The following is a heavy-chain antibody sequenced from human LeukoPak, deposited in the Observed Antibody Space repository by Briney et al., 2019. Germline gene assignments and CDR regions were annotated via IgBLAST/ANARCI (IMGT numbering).Heavy chain of an antibody. D-gene: IGHD2-15*01. CDR2: INPKSGGT. CDR1: GGTFISYA. J-gene: IGHJ5*02. V-gene: IGHV1-2*02. Sequence: ASVKVSCKASGGTFISYAISWVRQAPGQGREGMGWINPKSGGTNYAQKFQGRVTMTRDTSISTAYMELSRLRSDDTAVYYCASTVVVAATLFVPWGQGTLVTVSS. CDR3: ASTVVVAATLFVP.